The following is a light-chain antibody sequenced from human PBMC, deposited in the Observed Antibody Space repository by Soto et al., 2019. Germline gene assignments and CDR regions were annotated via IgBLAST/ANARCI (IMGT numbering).Light chain of an antibody. CDR1: QSISSW. CDR2: GAS. CDR3: QQYNSYSWT. J-gene: IGKJ1*01. V-gene: IGKV1-5*01. Sequence: IQMTQSPATLSVSVGDRVTITCRASQSISSWLAWYQQKPGKAPKLLIYGASTLESGVPSRFSGSRSGTEFTLTISSLQPEDFATYYCQQYNSYSWTFGQGTKVDI.